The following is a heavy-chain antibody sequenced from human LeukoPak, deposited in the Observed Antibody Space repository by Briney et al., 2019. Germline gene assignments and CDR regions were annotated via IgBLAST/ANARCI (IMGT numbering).Heavy chain of an antibody. J-gene: IGHJ6*02. Sequence: GGSLRLSCTDSGFTFRNYWMTWVRQAPGKGLEWVANIKQDGSEKYYVDSAKGRFTISRDNAKNSMYLQMNSLRAEDTAVYYCARGEFAWIQGSYGMDVWGRGTTVTVS. CDR1: GFTFRNYW. CDR2: IKQDGSEK. CDR3: ARGEFAWIQGSYGMDV. V-gene: IGHV3-7*01. D-gene: IGHD5-18*01.